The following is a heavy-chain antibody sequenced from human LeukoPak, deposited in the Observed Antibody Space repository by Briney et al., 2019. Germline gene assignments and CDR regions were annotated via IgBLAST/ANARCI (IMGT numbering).Heavy chain of an antibody. J-gene: IGHJ6*02. CDR2: INPNSGGT. D-gene: IGHD5-18*01. Sequence: ASVKVSCKASGYTFTGYYMHWVRQAPGQGLEWMGRINPNSGGTNYAQKFQGRVTITADESTSTAYMELSSLRSEDTAVYYCARGGLLQRGYSYGYGMDVWGQGTTVTVSS. CDR3: ARGGLLQRGYSYGYGMDV. V-gene: IGHV1-2*06. CDR1: GYTFTGYY.